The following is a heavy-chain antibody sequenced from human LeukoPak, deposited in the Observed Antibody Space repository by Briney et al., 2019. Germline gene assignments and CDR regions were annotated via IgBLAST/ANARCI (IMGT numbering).Heavy chain of an antibody. J-gene: IGHJ4*02. Sequence: GGCLRLSCAASGFTFSSAYTNSVRQAPGKGLEWVGHIKSHSAGDTTDYASPVKGRFIISRDDSKTTIYLQMNSPKTEDTAVYYCTTDAGYDSRWYNYWGQGTLVTVSS. CDR1: GFTFSSAY. V-gene: IGHV3-15*01. D-gene: IGHD6-13*01. CDR2: IKSHSAGDTT. CDR3: TTDAGYDSRWYNY.